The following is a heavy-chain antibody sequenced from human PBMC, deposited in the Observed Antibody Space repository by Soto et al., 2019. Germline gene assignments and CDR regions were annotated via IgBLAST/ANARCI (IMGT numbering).Heavy chain of an antibody. D-gene: IGHD2-15*01. Sequence: QITLKESGPTLVKPTQTLTLTCTFSGFSLSTLGVGVGWIRQPPGKALEWLALIYWDDDKRYSPSLKSRLTITKDTSKNQVVLTMANLDPVDTATYYCAREYRGAPYDFWGQGTLVNVSS. J-gene: IGHJ4*02. CDR3: AREYRGAPYDF. CDR2: IYWDDDK. CDR1: GFSLSTLGVG. V-gene: IGHV2-5*02.